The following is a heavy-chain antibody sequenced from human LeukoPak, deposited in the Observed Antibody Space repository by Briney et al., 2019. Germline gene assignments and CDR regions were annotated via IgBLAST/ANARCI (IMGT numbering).Heavy chain of an antibody. CDR1: RFTFSKYA. D-gene: IGHD3-3*01. CDR2: ISGSAGST. CDR3: AKDARGNDLWSGYQNY. V-gene: IGHV3-23*01. Sequence: GGSLRLSCAASRFTFSKYAMNWVRQAPGKGLEWVSGISGSAGSTYYADSVKGRFTISRDNSRNTLYLQMNSLRAEDTAVYYCAKDARGNDLWSGYQNYWGQGTLVTVSS. J-gene: IGHJ4*02.